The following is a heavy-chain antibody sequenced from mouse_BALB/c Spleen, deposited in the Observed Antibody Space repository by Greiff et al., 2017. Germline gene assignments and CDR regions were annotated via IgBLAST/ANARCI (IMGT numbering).Heavy chain of an antibody. Sequence: QVQLQQPGAELVKPGASVKMSCKASGYTFTSYNMHWVKQTPGQGLEWIGAIYPGNGDTSYNQKFKGKATLTADKSSSTAYMQLSSLTSEDSAVYYCARVGNYDGYWGQGTLVTVSA. V-gene: IGHV1-12*01. D-gene: IGHD2-3*01. CDR1: GYTFTSYN. CDR3: ARVGNYDGY. J-gene: IGHJ3*01. CDR2: IYPGNGDT.